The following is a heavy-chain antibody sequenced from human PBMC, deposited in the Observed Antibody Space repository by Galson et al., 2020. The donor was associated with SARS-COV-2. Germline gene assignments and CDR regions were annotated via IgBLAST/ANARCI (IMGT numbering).Heavy chain of an antibody. CDR2: ISASDGTT. Sequence: GGSLRLSCAASGFTFDNYAMSWVRPPPGRGLEWVSGISASDGTTYYADSVKGRFTLSRDDSQSTLVLHMSSLRADDTAIYYCVKLPWAPMFVAGADHWGRGTLVTVSS. V-gene: IGHV3-23*01. CDR3: VKLPWAPMFVAGADH. J-gene: IGHJ4*02. CDR1: GFTFDNYA. D-gene: IGHD3-10*02.